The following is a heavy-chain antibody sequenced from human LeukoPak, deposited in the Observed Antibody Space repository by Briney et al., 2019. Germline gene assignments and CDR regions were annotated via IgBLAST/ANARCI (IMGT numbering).Heavy chain of an antibody. V-gene: IGHV4-38-2*02. CDR3: ARHGGRYYDSAFGY. CDR1: GYSISSGYY. CDR2: IYHSGST. D-gene: IGHD3-22*01. Sequence: SETLSLTCTVSGYSISSGYYWGWIRQPPGKGLEWIGSIYHSGSTYYNPSLKSRVTISVDTSKNQFSLKLSSVTAADTAVYYCARHGGRYYDSAFGYWGQGTLVTVSS. J-gene: IGHJ4*02.